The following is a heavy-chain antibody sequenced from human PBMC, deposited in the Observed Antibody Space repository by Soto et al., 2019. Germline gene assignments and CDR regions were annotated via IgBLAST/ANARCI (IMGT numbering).Heavy chain of an antibody. D-gene: IGHD5-12*01. J-gene: IGHJ4*02. CDR2: IRAYNGNT. CDR1: GYSFSSYT. CDR3: ARESKKWPDF. V-gene: IGHV1-18*04. Sequence: GDSVKVSCKASGYSFSSYTITSVRQAPGQGLEWLGWIRAYNGNTKYVEKLQGRVTMTTDTSTSTAYMELRNLRSDDTAVYYCARESKKWPDFWGPGSLVTVSS.